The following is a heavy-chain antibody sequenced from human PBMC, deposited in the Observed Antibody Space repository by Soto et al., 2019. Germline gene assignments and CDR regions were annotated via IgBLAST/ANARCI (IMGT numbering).Heavy chain of an antibody. CDR2: IWYDGSNK. D-gene: IGHD1-26*01. CDR1: GSTFSDYA. CDR3: AGVKARWYGMDV. V-gene: IGHV3-30*04. Sequence: GGSLRLSCAASGSTFSDYAMHWVRQAPGKGLEWVAVIWYDGSNKYYADSVKGRFTISRDNSKNTLSLQMNSLRAEDTAVYYCAGVKARWYGMDVWGQGTPVTVSS. J-gene: IGHJ6*02.